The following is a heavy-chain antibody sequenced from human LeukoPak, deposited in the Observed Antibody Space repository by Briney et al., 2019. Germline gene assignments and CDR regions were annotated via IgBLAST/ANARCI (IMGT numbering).Heavy chain of an antibody. D-gene: IGHD2-2*01. V-gene: IGHV3-48*01. J-gene: IGHJ4*02. CDR2: ISSSSSTI. CDR3: ATREQYQLLDFDY. Sequence: PGGSLRLSCAASGFTFSSYSMNWVRRAPGKGLEWVSYISSSSSTIYYADSVKGRFTISRDNAKNSLYLQMNSLRAEDTAVYYCATREQYQLLDFDYWGQGTLVTVSS. CDR1: GFTFSSYS.